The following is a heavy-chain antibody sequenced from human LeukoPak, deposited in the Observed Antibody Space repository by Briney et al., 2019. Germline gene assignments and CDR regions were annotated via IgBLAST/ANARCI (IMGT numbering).Heavy chain of an antibody. V-gene: IGHV4-59*08. CDR2: IYYGGSN. CDR1: GGSFSGYY. D-gene: IGHD3-16*01. J-gene: IGHJ4*02. Sequence: SETLSLTCTVSGGSFSGYYWSWIRQPPGKGREWVGCIYYGGSNQYNPSLKSRVSISLDPSKNQFSLNLSSVPAADTAVYYCALIPPGYKYGFAYWGEGPLVPVSS. CDR3: ALIPPGYKYGFAY.